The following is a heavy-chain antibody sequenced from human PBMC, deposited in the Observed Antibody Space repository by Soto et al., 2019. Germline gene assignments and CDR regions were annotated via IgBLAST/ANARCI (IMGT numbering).Heavy chain of an antibody. CDR2: INPSGGST. V-gene: IGHV1-46*03. J-gene: IGHJ6*03. CDR1: GYTFTGYY. D-gene: IGHD4-17*01. CDR3: ARDFYGDYGRDYYYYMDV. Sequence: ASVKVSCKASGYTFTGYYMHWVRLAPGQGLEWMGIINPSGGSTSYAQKFQGRVTMTRDTSTSTVYMELSSLRSEDTAVYYCARDFYGDYGRDYYYYMDVWGKGTTVTVSS.